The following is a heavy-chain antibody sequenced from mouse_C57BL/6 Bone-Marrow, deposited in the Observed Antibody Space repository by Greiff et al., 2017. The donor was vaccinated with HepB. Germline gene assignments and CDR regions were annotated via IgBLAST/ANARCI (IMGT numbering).Heavy chain of an antibody. V-gene: IGHV1-82*01. CDR2: IYPGDGDT. J-gene: IGHJ4*01. Sequence: QVQLKESGPELVKPGASVKISCKASGYSFSSSWMNWVKQRPGKGLEWIGRIYPGDGDTNYNGKFKGKATLTADTSSSTAYMQLSSLTAEDAAVYFCAIYDEGNSYAMDYWGQGTSVTVSS. D-gene: IGHD2-12*01. CDR3: AIYDEGNSYAMDY. CDR1: GYSFSSSW.